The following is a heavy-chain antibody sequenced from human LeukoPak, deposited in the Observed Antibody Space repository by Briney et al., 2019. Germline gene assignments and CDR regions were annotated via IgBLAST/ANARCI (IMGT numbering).Heavy chain of an antibody. CDR2: MNPKSGNT. J-gene: IGHJ5*02. V-gene: IGHV1-8*01. D-gene: IGHD2-15*01. Sequence: GASVKVSCKASGYTFTNYDINWVRQATGQGPKWMGWMNPKSGNTGYAQKFQGRVTMTRNTSISTAYMELSSLRSDDTAVYYCARDQDIVVVVAALRQREMGGFDPWGQGTLVTVSS. CDR1: GYTFTNYD. CDR3: ARDQDIVVVVAALRQREMGGFDP.